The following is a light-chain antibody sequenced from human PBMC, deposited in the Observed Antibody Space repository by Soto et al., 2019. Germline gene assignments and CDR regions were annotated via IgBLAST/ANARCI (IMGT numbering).Light chain of an antibody. J-gene: IGKJ1*01. Sequence: EIVLTRSRATLSLSSGERASLSCRASQSISTYIAWYQQKPGQASRLLIYGASSRATGIPDRFSGSGSGTEFTLTFSSLQPEDFATYYCLQHYTYLWTFGQGTKWIS. CDR2: GAS. CDR1: QSISTY. V-gene: IGKV3-11*01. CDR3: LQHYTYLWT.